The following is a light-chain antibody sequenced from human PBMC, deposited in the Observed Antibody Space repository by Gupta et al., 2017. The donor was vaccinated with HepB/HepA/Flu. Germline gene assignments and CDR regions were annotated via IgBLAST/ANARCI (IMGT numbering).Light chain of an antibody. V-gene: IGLV3-21*03. CDR3: QVWDTRNVHGM. J-gene: IGLJ3*02. Sequence: SYVLTQPSSVPEAPGKTATLTYGGKDIETTSVHWYQQRPGQAPVLVVYDDTGRPSGIAERFSGYTAGNKASRNITSVEAGDEDDDYCQVWDTRNVHGMFGGGTHLTVL. CDR1: DIETTS. CDR2: DDT.